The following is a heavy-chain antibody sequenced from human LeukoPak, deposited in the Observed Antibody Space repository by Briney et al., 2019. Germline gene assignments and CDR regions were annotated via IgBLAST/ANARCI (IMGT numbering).Heavy chain of an antibody. CDR1: GGTFSNYA. CDR3: LWFGELSDY. CDR2: IIPILGIA. Sequence: ASVKVSCKASGGTFSNYAISWVRQAPGQGLEWMGRIIPILGIANYAQKFQGRVTITADKSTSTAYMELSSLRSEDTAVYYCLWFGELSDYWGQGTLVTVSS. V-gene: IGHV1-69*04. D-gene: IGHD3-10*01. J-gene: IGHJ4*02.